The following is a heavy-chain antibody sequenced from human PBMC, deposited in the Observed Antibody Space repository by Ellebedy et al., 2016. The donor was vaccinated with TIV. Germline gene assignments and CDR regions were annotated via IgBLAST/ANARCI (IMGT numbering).Heavy chain of an antibody. CDR3: ARAYGGNSVGSPFDI. J-gene: IGHJ3*02. D-gene: IGHD4-23*01. CDR1: GFTFDYYG. Sequence: GESLKISCAASGFTFDYYGMSWVRQAPGKGLEWVSGINWNGGSTGYADSVKGRFTISRDNAKNSLYLQMNSLRAEDTALYHCARAYGGNSVGSPFDIWGQGTMVTVSS. V-gene: IGHV3-20*01. CDR2: INWNGGST.